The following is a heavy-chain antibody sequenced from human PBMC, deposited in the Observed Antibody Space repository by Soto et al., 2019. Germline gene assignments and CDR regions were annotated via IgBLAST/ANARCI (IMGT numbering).Heavy chain of an antibody. CDR3: SSKLDCTSSSCYAGGWFDP. CDR2: IRSSGSTI. Sequence: QVQLVESGGGLVKPGGSLRLSCAASGFTFSDHYMSWIRQAPGKRLEWVSYIRSSGSTIYYADSVKGRFTISRDNAKNSLYLQMNSLRAEDTAVYYCSSKLDCTSSSCYAGGWFDPWGQGTLVTVSS. CDR1: GFTFSDHY. V-gene: IGHV3-11*01. D-gene: IGHD2-2*01. J-gene: IGHJ5*02.